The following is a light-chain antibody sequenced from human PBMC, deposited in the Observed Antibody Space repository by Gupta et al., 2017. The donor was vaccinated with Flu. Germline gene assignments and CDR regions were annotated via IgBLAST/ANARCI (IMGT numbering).Light chain of an antibody. CDR1: QSLLHSNGYNY. V-gene: IGKV2-28*01. CDR3: RQGLQTPLT. CDR2: LGS. Sequence: DIVMTQSPLSLPVTPGEPASISCRSSQSLLHSNGYNYLDWYLQKPGQSPQLLIYLGSNRASGVPDRFSGSGSGTDFTLKISRVEAEDVGVYYCRQGLQTPLTFGGGTEVEIK. J-gene: IGKJ4*01.